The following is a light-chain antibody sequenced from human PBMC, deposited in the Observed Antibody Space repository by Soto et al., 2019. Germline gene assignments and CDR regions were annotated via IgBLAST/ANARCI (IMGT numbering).Light chain of an antibody. CDR2: LGS. V-gene: IGKV2-28*01. CDR1: QSLLHSNGFNY. CDR3: MQVQRIPGT. J-gene: IGKJ3*01. Sequence: DIVMTQYPLSLSVTPGEPASISCRSSQSLLHSNGFNYLDWYMQKPGQSPQLLIYLGSIRASGVPDRFSGSGSGTDFTLKISRLEAEDVGIYYYMQVQRIPGTFGPGTKVDIK.